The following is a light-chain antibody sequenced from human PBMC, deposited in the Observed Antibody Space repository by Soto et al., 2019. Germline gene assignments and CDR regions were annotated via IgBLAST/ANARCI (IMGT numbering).Light chain of an antibody. CDR1: QSVSSY. CDR3: QQRSDSWT. J-gene: IGKJ1*01. Sequence: EIVLTQSPATLSLSPGGRATLSCRASQSVSSYLAWYQQKPGQAPRLLIYGASNRATGIPARFSGSGSGTDFTLTISSLEPEDSAVYYCQQRSDSWTFGQGTKVDIK. CDR2: GAS. V-gene: IGKV3-11*01.